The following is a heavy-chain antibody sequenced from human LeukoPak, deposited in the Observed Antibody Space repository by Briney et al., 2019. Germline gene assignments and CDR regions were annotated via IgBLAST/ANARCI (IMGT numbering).Heavy chain of an antibody. V-gene: IGHV1-18*01. Sequence: ASVKVSCKASGYTFTSYGISWVRQAPGQGLELMGWISAYNGNTNYAQKLQGRVTMTTDTSTSTAYMELRSLRSDDTAVYYCARDHAGNYYGSGSYYMIRARPMDVWGKGTTVTISS. CDR2: ISAYNGNT. J-gene: IGHJ6*03. CDR1: GYTFTSYG. D-gene: IGHD3-10*01. CDR3: ARDHAGNYYGSGSYYMIRARPMDV.